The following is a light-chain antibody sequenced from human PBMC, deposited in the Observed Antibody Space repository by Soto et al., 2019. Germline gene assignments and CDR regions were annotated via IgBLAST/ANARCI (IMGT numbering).Light chain of an antibody. J-gene: IGKJ5*01. CDR1: QDINNY. CDR2: AAS. Sequence: DLQMTQSPSSLSASVGDRVTITCQASQDINNYLNWYQQKPGKAPELLIYAASNLETGVPSRFSGSRSGTDFTFTITSLQPEDIATYYCQQYANRPITFGQGTRLDIK. V-gene: IGKV1-33*01. CDR3: QQYANRPIT.